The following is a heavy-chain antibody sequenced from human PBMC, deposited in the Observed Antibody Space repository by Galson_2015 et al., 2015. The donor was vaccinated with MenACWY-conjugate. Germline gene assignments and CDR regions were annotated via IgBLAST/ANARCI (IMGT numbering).Heavy chain of an antibody. CDR2: IHYSGGT. D-gene: IGHD2-15*01. J-gene: IGHJ3*02. V-gene: IGHV4-39*01. CDR1: GDSISRNDFY. CDR3: GRRRPRDIGGGFDI. Sequence: ETLSLTCTVSGDSISRNDFYCGWFRQPPGKGLEWIGNIHYSGGTYHNPSLKSRITASVDTSKNQFSLNLASVTAADTALYYCGRRRPRDIGGGFDIWGQGTLVTVSS.